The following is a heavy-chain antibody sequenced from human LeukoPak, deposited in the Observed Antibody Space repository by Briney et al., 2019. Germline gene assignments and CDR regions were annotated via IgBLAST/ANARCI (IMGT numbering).Heavy chain of an antibody. V-gene: IGHV1-2*02. CDR3: ARTESKCTSTSCYTEDY. CDR1: GYTFTGYY. Sequence: ASVKVSCKASGYTFTGYYMHWVRRAPGQGLEWMGWINPNNGGTNYAQKFQGRVTMTRDTSIGTAYMELSRLRSDDTAVYYCARTESKCTSTSCYTEDYWGQGTLVTVSS. J-gene: IGHJ4*02. D-gene: IGHD2-2*02. CDR2: INPNNGGT.